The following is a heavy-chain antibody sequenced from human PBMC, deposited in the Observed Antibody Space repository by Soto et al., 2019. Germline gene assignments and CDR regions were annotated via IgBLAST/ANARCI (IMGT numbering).Heavy chain of an antibody. CDR3: ARGSSSSTPFDY. CDR1: GGSISSGGYY. D-gene: IGHD6-13*01. CDR2: IYYSGST. J-gene: IGHJ4*02. Sequence: QVQLQESGPGLVKPSQTLSLTCTVSGGSISSGGYYWSWIRQHPGKGLEWIGYIYYSGSTYYNPSLKRRVTISVDTSKNQFSLKLSSVTAADTAVYYCARGSSSSTPFDYWGQGTLVTVSS. V-gene: IGHV4-31*03.